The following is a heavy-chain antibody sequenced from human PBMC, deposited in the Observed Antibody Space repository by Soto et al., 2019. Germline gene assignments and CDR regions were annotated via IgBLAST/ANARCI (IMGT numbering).Heavy chain of an antibody. CDR1: GFTFSSYW. V-gene: IGHV3-74*01. CDR3: ARGRRRSGYDPDYYYYGMDV. D-gene: IGHD5-12*01. CDR2: INSDGSST. J-gene: IGHJ6*02. Sequence: GGSLRLSCAASGFTFSSYWMHWVRQAPGKGLVWVSRINSDGSSTSYADSVKGRFTISRDNAKNTLYLQMNSLRAEDTAVYYCARGRRRSGYDPDYYYYGMDVWGQGTTVTVSS.